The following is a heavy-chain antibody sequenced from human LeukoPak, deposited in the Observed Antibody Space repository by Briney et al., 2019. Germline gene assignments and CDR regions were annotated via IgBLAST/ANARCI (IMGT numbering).Heavy chain of an antibody. CDR2: ISSSGSTI. J-gene: IGHJ6*02. CDR1: GFTFSDYY. CDR3: ARDTVVPAAFYYYYGMDV. Sequence: GGSLRLSCAASGFTFSDYYMSWIRQAPGKGLEWVSYISSSGSTIYYADSVKGRFTTSRDNAKNSLYLQMNSLRAEDTAVYYCARDTVVPAAFYYYYGMDVWGQGTTVTVSS. V-gene: IGHV3-11*01. D-gene: IGHD2-2*01.